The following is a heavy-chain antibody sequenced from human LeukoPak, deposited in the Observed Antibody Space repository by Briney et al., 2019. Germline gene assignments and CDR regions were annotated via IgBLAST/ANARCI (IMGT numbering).Heavy chain of an antibody. CDR3: ARDGEDIVGATGAFDI. V-gene: IGHV4-59*12. D-gene: IGHD1-26*01. CDR1: GGSISSYY. J-gene: IGHJ3*02. CDR2: IYYSGST. Sequence: SETLSLTCTVSGGSISSYYWSWIRQPPGKGLEWIGYIYYSGSTNYNPSLKSRVTISVDTSKNQFSLKLSSVTAADTAVYYCARDGEDIVGATGAFDIWGQGTMVTVSS.